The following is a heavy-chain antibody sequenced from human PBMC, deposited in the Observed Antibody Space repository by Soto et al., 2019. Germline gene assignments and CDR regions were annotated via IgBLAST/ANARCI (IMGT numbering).Heavy chain of an antibody. CDR2: IIPIFGTA. CDR1: GGTFSSYA. J-gene: IGHJ6*02. V-gene: IGHV1-69*13. D-gene: IGHD3-3*01. Sequence: SVKVSCKASGGTFSSYAISWVRQAPGQGLEWMGGIIPIFGTANYAQKFQGRVTITADESTSTAYMELSSLRSEDTAVYYCARAGTIFEVVITQPQSPQYCYGMDVWGQGTTVTVSS. CDR3: ARAGTIFEVVITQPQSPQYCYGMDV.